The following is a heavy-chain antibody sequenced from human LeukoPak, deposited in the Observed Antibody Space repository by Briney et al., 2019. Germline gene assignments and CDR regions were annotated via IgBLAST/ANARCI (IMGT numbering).Heavy chain of an antibody. Sequence: PGGSLRLSCAASGFTFSSYSMNWVRQAPGKGLVWVAFIRYDGSNKYYADSVKGRFTISRHNSKNTLYLQMNSLRAEDTAVYYCAKDGRIAVASYYYYYYMDVWGKGTTVTISS. CDR1: GFTFSSYS. CDR3: AKDGRIAVASYYYYYYMDV. J-gene: IGHJ6*03. CDR2: IRYDGSNK. D-gene: IGHD6-19*01. V-gene: IGHV3-30*02.